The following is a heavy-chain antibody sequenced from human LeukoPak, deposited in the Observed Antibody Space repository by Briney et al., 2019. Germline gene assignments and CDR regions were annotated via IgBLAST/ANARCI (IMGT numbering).Heavy chain of an antibody. CDR2: MKEDGSEI. CDR3: ARGVYYFDS. D-gene: IGHD5/OR15-5a*01. J-gene: IGHJ4*02. CDR1: GLTFSTYW. V-gene: IGHV3-7*04. Sequence: PGGSLRLSCVASGLTFSTYWMTWVRQAPGKGLEWVAYMKEDGSEIYYLDSVKGRFTISRDNAKKSLYLQMSSLIAEDTAVYYCARGVYYFDSWGQGTLVTVSS.